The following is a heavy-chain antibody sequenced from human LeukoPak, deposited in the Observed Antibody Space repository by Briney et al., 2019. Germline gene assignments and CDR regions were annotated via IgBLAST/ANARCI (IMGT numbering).Heavy chain of an antibody. D-gene: IGHD3-10*01. CDR3: ARDRGRWFGELLGFDY. CDR2: IYYSGST. CDR1: GGSVSSGSYY. J-gene: IGHJ4*02. V-gene: IGHV4-61*03. Sequence: SETLSLTCTVSGGSVSSGSYYWSWIRQPPGTGVEWIGYIYYSGSTNYNPSLKSRVTISVDTSKNHFSLKLSSVTAADTAVYYCARDRGRWFGELLGFDYWGQGTLVTVSS.